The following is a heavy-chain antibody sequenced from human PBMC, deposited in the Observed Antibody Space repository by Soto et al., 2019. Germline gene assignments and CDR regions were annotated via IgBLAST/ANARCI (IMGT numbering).Heavy chain of an antibody. CDR1: GFSLSTSGVS. V-gene: IGHV2-5*02. CDR2: IYWDDEK. J-gene: IGHJ4*02. CDR3: AHRRAQQLLARSYYSDF. D-gene: IGHD6-13*01. Sequence: QITLKESGPTLVKPTQTLTLTCTFSGFSLSTSGVSVGWIRQPPGKALEWLALIYWDDEKRYSPSLMSRLTIAKDTSKNLVVLTMTNMDPLDTATYYCAHRRAQQLLARSYYSDFWGQGTLVTVSS.